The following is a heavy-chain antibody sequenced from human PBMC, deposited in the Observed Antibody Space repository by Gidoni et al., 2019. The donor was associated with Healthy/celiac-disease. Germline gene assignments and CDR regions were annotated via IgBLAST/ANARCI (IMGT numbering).Heavy chain of an antibody. J-gene: IGHJ4*02. V-gene: IGHV3-7*03. CDR1: GFTFSSYW. CDR2: IKQDGSDK. Sequence: EVQLVESGGGLVQPGGYLRLSCAAWGFTFSSYWMSWVRRAPGKGLEWVANIKQDGSDKYYVDSVQGRFTISSDNAKNSLYLQMNSLSAEDTAVYYCARVDRSSWTLFDYWGQGTLVTVSS. D-gene: IGHD6-13*01. CDR3: ARVDRSSWTLFDY.